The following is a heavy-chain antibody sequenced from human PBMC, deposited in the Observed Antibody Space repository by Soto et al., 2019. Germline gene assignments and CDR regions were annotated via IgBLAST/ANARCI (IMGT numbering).Heavy chain of an antibody. CDR3: VCFECGRTAVVTAMEANGY. V-gene: IGHV3-74*01. CDR2: VNSDESTT. J-gene: IGHJ4*02. CDR1: GFTFSSYW. D-gene: IGHD2-21*02. Sequence: GGSLRLSCAASGFTFSSYWMHWVRQGPGKGLVWVSRVNSDESTTSYADPVKGRFTISRDNAKNTLYLQMSSLRVEDTALYYCVCFECGRTAVVTAMEANGYWGQGTLVTVSP.